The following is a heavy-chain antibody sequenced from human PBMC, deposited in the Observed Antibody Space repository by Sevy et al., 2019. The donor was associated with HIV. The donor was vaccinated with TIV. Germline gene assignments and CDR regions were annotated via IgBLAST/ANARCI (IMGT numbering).Heavy chain of an antibody. D-gene: IGHD2-8*02. J-gene: IGHJ6*02. CDR2: IIPIFGTA. Sequence: ASVKVSCKASGGTFSSYAISWVRQAPGQGLEWMGGIIPIFGTANYAQKFQGRVTITADESTSTAYMELSRLRSEDTAVYYCARIGYCTGGVWYGDYYYGMDVWGQGTTVTVSS. CDR1: GGTFSSYA. V-gene: IGHV1-69*13. CDR3: ARIGYCTGGVWYGDYYYGMDV.